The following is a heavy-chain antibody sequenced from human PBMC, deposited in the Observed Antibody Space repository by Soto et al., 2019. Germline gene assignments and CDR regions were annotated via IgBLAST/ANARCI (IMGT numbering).Heavy chain of an antibody. CDR3: AREVAAAGKEAFDY. D-gene: IGHD6-13*01. CDR1: GLTFSSYS. CDR2: ISSSSSTI. Sequence: PGGSLRLSCAASGLTFSSYSMNWVRQAPGKGLEWVSYISSSSSTIYYADSVKGRFTISRDNAKNSLYLQMNNLRAEDTAVYYCAREVAAAGKEAFDYWGQGTLVTVSS. J-gene: IGHJ4*02. V-gene: IGHV3-48*01.